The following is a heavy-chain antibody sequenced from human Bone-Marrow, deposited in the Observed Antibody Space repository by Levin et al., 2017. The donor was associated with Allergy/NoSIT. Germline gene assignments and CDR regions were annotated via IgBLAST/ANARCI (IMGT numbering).Heavy chain of an antibody. D-gene: IGHD3-16*01. CDR2: IYWDDDK. CDR1: GFSLSTSGVG. J-gene: IGHJ4*02. V-gene: IGHV2-5*02. CDR3: ARRTDHTMLQKIMYFDY. Sequence: SGPTLVKPTQTLTLTCTFSGFSLSTSGVGVGWIRQPPGKALEWLALIYWDDDKRYSPSLKSRLAITKATSKNQVFLTMTNMDPVDTATEYCARRTDHTMLQKIMYFDYWGQGTLVTVSS.